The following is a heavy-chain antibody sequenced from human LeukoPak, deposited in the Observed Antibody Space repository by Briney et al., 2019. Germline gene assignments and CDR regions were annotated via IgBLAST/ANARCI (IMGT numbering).Heavy chain of an antibody. V-gene: IGHV4-61*02. CDR1: GGSISSGSYY. Sequence: PSQTLSLTCTVSGGSISSGSYYWSWIRQPAGRGLEWIGRLYTSGITNYNPSLKSRVTISVDTSKNQFSLELSSVTAADTAVYYCARHACWLGYYGSGRPGCRGAFDIWGQGTMVTVSS. CDR2: LYTSGIT. CDR3: ARHACWLGYYGSGRPGCRGAFDI. J-gene: IGHJ3*02. D-gene: IGHD3-10*01.